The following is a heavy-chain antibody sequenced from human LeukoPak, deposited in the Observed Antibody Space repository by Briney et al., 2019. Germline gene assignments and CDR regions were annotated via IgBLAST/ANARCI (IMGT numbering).Heavy chain of an antibody. Sequence: ASAKVSCKAPGYTFTGYYMHWVRQAPGQGLEWMGWINPNSGGTNYAQKFQGRVTMTRDTSISTAYMELSRLRSDDTAVYYCARGFYDILTGYYFWGQGTLVTVSS. CDR3: ARGFYDILTGYYF. CDR1: GYTFTGYY. D-gene: IGHD3-9*01. J-gene: IGHJ4*02. V-gene: IGHV1-2*02. CDR2: INPNSGGT.